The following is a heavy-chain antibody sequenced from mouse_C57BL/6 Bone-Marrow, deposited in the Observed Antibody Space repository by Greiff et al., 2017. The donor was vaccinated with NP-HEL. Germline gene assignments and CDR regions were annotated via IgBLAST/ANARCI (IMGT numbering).Heavy chain of an antibody. V-gene: IGHV1-64*01. D-gene: IGHD2-14*01. J-gene: IGHJ2*01. CDR3: ARGRVRRGNYFDY. Sequence: QVQLQQPGAELVKPGASVKLSCKASGYTFTSYWMHWVKQRPGQGLEWIGMIHPNSGSTNYNEKFKSKATLTVDKSSSTAYMQLSSLTSEDSAVYYCARGRVRRGNYFDYWGQGTTLTVSS. CDR2: IHPNSGST. CDR1: GYTFTSYW.